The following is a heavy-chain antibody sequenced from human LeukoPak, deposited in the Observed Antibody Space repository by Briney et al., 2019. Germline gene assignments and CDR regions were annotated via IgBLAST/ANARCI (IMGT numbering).Heavy chain of an antibody. CDR1: GDSVSSNSVT. J-gene: IGHJ6*02. CDR3: ATYNMDV. D-gene: IGHD1-1*01. V-gene: IGHV6-1*01. Sequence: SQTLSLTCAISGDSVSSNSVTWNWIRQSPSRGLEWLGRTYYRSKWYADYAESVKSRITINADTAKNQFSLQLNSVTPEDTAVYYCATYNMDVWGQGTTVTVSS. CDR2: TYYRSKWYA.